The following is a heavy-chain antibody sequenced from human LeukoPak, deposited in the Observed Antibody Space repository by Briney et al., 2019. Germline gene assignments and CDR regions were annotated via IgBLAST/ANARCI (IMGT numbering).Heavy chain of an antibody. Sequence: ASVKVSCKASDYTFTDYGVSWVRQAPGQGLEWMGWISAYNGDTKYVQKFEGRVTMTTDTSTSTAYMELRSLRSDDTAVYYCARDDVDTALGFDFWGQGTLVTVSS. CDR1: DYTFTDYG. J-gene: IGHJ4*02. V-gene: IGHV1-18*01. CDR2: ISAYNGDT. D-gene: IGHD5-18*01. CDR3: ARDDVDTALGFDF.